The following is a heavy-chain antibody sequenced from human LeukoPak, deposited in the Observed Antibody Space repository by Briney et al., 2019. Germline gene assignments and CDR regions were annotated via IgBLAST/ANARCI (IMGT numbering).Heavy chain of an antibody. CDR3: ARGENCGGDCYPDYFGY. Sequence: SVKVSCKASGGTFSSYAISWVRQAPGQGLEWMGGIIPIFGTANYAQKFQGRVTITADESTSTAYMELSSLRSEDTAVYYCARGENCGGDCYPDYFGYWGQGTLVTVSS. J-gene: IGHJ4*02. D-gene: IGHD2-21*01. CDR1: GGTFSSYA. CDR2: IIPIFGTA. V-gene: IGHV1-69*13.